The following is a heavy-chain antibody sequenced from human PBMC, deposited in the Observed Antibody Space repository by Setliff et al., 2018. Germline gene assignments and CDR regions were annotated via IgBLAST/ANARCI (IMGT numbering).Heavy chain of an antibody. V-gene: IGHV3-23*01. Sequence: PGGSLRLSCAASGYTSSSYAMTWVRQAPGKGLEWVSIISASGDTTYYADSVKGRFTISRDNSKNTLYLQMNRLRAEDTAVYYCARDRADYVWGSYYNDGNDIWGQGTMVTVSS. CDR1: GYTSSSYA. J-gene: IGHJ3*02. CDR2: ISASGDTT. D-gene: IGHD3-16*01. CDR3: ARDRADYVWGSYYNDGNDI.